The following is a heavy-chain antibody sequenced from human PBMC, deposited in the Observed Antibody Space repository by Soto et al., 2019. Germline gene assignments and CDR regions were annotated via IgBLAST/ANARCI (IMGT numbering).Heavy chain of an antibody. D-gene: IGHD2-2*01. J-gene: IGHJ6*02. V-gene: IGHV1-46*01. CDR1: GYTFTSYY. Sequence: ASVKVSCKASGYTFTSYYMHWVRQAPGQGLEWMGIISPSGGSTSYAQKFQGRVTMTRDTSTSTVYMELSSLRSEDTAVYYCAREWDCSSTSCYFYYYYYYGMDVWGQGTTVTVSS. CDR2: ISPSGGST. CDR3: AREWDCSSTSCYFYYYYYYGMDV.